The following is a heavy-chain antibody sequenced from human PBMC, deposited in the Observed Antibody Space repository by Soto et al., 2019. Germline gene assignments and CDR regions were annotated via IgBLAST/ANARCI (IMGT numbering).Heavy chain of an antibody. V-gene: IGHV3-7*04. Sequence: GGSLRLSCAASGFTFSTYWMSWVRQAPGKGLEWVANIKPDGSERWYVDSVKGRFTISRDNAKNSLYLQMNSLRAEDTAVYYCARGDYYDTSGPFSDAFDIWGQGTMVTVSS. CDR1: GFTFSTYW. CDR2: IKPDGSER. CDR3: ARGDYYDTSGPFSDAFDI. J-gene: IGHJ3*02. D-gene: IGHD3-22*01.